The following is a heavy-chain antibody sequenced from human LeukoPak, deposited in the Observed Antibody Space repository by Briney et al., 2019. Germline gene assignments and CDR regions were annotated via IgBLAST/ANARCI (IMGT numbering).Heavy chain of an antibody. J-gene: IGHJ5*02. CDR1: GYTFTSYG. Sequence: GESLKVSCKASGYTFTSYGISWVRQAPGQGLEWMGWISAYNGNTNYAQKLQGRVTMTTDTSTSTAYMELRSLRSDDTAVYYCALVVPAASNWFDPWGQGTLVTVSS. CDR3: ALVVPAASNWFDP. CDR2: ISAYNGNT. D-gene: IGHD2-2*01. V-gene: IGHV1-18*01.